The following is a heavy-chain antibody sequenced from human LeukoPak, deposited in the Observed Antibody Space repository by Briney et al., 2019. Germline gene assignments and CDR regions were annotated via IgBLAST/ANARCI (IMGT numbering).Heavy chain of an antibody. V-gene: IGHV3-74*01. CDR3: ATKQWLAPPPDS. J-gene: IGHJ4*02. CDR1: GFTFSKYW. D-gene: IGHD6-19*01. CDR2: INTDGTVT. Sequence: GGSLRLSCAASGFTFSKYWMRWVRQAPGKGLESVSRINTDGTVTTYADSVKGRFTVSRDNADNTMFLQMNSVRDEDTAVYYCATKQWLAPPPDSWGQGTPVTVSS.